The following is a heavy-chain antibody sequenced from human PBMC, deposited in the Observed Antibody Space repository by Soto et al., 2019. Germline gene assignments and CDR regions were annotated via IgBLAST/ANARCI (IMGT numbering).Heavy chain of an antibody. D-gene: IGHD3-10*01. CDR2: IYYSGST. Sequence: PSETLSLTCTVSGGSISSGGYYWSWIRQHPGKGLEWIGYIYYSGSTYYNPSLKSRVTISVDTSKNQFSLKLSSVTAADTAVYYCARSAGGFGELSRVYFDYWGQGTLVTVSS. J-gene: IGHJ4*02. CDR1: GGSISSGGYY. V-gene: IGHV4-31*03. CDR3: ARSAGGFGELSRVYFDY.